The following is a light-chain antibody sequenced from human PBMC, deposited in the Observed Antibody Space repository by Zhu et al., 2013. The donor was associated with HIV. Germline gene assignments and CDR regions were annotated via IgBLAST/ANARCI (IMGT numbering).Light chain of an antibody. CDR1: SSDVGGYNY. CDR3: AAWDDSLNGPV. Sequence: QSALTQPPSASGSPGQSVTISCTGTSSDVGGYNYVSWYQQHPGKAPKLMIHEVSKRPSGVPDRFSGSKSGTSASLAISGLQSEDEADYYCAAWDDSLNGPVFGGGTKLTVL. V-gene: IGLV2-8*01. CDR2: EVS. J-gene: IGLJ3*02.